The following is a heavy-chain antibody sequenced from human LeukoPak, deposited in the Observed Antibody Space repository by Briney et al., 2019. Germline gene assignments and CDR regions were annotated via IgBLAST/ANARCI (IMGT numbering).Heavy chain of an antibody. J-gene: IGHJ6*03. D-gene: IGHD6-13*01. V-gene: IGHV3-30-3*01. CDR3: ARDGSHSSSWNYYYYMDV. CDR2: ISYDGSNK. Sequence: GGSLRLSCAASGFTFSSYAMSWVRQAPGKGLEWVAVISYDGSNKYYADSVKGRFTISRDNSKNTLYLQMNSLRAEDTAVYYCARDGSHSSSWNYYYYMDVWGKGTTVTASS. CDR1: GFTFSSYA.